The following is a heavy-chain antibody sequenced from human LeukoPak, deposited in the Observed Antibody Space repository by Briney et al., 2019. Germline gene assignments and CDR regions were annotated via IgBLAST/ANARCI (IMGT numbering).Heavy chain of an antibody. CDR2: ISYSGNII. V-gene: IGHV3-11*01. CDR1: GFTLRDNY. D-gene: IGHD3-10*01. J-gene: IGHJ4*02. Sequence: KTGGSLRLSCAASGFTLRDNYMSWIRQAPGKGLEWVSYISYSGNIIYYADSVKGRFTISRDNAKNSLYLQMSSLRADDTAVYYCAREPTYGSGRVDYWGQGTLVTVSS. CDR3: AREPTYGSGRVDY.